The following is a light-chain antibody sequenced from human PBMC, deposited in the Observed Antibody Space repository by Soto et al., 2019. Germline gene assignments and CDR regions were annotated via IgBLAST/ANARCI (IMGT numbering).Light chain of an antibody. CDR1: QNIVNY. CDR2: GAS. J-gene: IGKJ5*01. CDR3: QHNYSPPPIT. V-gene: IGKV1-39*01. Sequence: DIQMTQSPASLSASVGDRFTITWRASQNIVNYLNWYQQKPGKAPKLLIYGASSLQSGVPSRFSGSGFGTYFTLTISSLQTEDSATYYCQHNYSPPPITFGQGTRLEI.